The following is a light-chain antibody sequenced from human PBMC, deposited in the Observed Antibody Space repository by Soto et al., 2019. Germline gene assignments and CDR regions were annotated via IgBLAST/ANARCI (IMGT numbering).Light chain of an antibody. CDR2: DAF. J-gene: IGKJ5*01. CDR1: RSLDSGQ. CDR3: QQYGDSPRT. Sequence: IVSTQAPGTLSLSPGESATLSCRASRSLDSGQLAWYQQKVGRAPRLLIHDAFMRATGIPDRFSGSGSGTDFTLTIARLEPEDFAVYYCQQYGDSPRTFGQGTRLEI. V-gene: IGKV3-20*01.